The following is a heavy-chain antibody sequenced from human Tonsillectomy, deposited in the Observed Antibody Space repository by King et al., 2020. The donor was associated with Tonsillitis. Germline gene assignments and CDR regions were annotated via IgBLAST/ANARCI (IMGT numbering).Heavy chain of an antibody. D-gene: IGHD5-18*01. CDR3: ARGSADGYSYGYLNY. V-gene: IGHV3-74*01. J-gene: IGHJ4*02. CDR2: INTDGSST. Sequence: VQLVESGGGLVQPGGSLRLSCAASGFTFSNYWMHWVRQTPGKGLVWVSRINTDGSSTSYADSVKGRFTISRDNAKNTLYLQMNSLRAEDTVVYYFARGSADGYSYGYLNYWGQGTLVTVSS. CDR1: GFTFSNYW.